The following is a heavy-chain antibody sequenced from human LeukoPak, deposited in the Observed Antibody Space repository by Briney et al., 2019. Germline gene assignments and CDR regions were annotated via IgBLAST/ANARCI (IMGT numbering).Heavy chain of an antibody. D-gene: IGHD6-13*01. J-gene: IGHJ3*02. CDR3: TGLIAAAAQGAFDI. Sequence: GGSLRLSCVASGFTFSNAWMSWVRQVPGKGLEWVGRIKSGGGTTDYAAPVKGRFTISRDDSKNTLYLQMDSLKTEDTAVYYCTGLIAAAAQGAFDIWGQGTMVTVSS. CDR1: GFTFSNAW. V-gene: IGHV3-15*01. CDR2: IKSGGGTT.